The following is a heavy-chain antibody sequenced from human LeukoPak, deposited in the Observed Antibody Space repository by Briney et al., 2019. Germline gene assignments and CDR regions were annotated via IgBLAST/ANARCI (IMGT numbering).Heavy chain of an antibody. CDR2: IGSSGSSM. V-gene: IGHV3-48*03. J-gene: IGHJ4*02. D-gene: IGHD3-22*01. CDR1: GFTFSSYE. Sequence: PWGSLRLSCAASGFTFSSYEMNWVRQAPGKGLEWVSYIGSSGSSMYADSVKGRFTISRDNAKNSLYLQMNSLRVEDTAVYYCASGGSGYFYEDWGQGTLVTVSS. CDR3: ASGGSGYFYED.